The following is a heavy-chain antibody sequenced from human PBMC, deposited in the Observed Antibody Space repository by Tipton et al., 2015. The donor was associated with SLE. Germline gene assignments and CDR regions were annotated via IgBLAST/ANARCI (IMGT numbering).Heavy chain of an antibody. CDR2: ISQSGST. V-gene: IGHV4-59*01. D-gene: IGHD7-27*01. J-gene: IGHJ6*03. CDR1: GGSISSYF. Sequence: TLSLTCTVSGGSISSYFWSWIRQAPGKGLEWIGYISQSGSTKYNASLKSRVTISADTSKNQFSLKLSSVTAADTAVYYCARGTKLGNRYYYYYMDVWGKGTTVTVSS. CDR3: ARGTKLGNRYYYYYMDV.